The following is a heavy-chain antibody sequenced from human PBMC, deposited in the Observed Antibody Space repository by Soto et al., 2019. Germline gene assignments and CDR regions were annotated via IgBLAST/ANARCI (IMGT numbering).Heavy chain of an antibody. V-gene: IGHV3-30*18. J-gene: IGHJ6*02. D-gene: IGHD2-2*01. CDR2: ISYDGSNK. CDR1: GFTFSTYG. CDR3: AKATGYCYSSGCGFYSYYYGMPV. Sequence: QVQLVESGGGVVQPGRSLRLSCAASGFTFSTYGMHWVRQAPGKGLEWVAVISYDGSNKYYADSVKGRFTISRDNSKKTLYLKMNSLRAEDTAVFYCAKATGYCYSSGCGFYSYYYGMPVWGQGTTVTV.